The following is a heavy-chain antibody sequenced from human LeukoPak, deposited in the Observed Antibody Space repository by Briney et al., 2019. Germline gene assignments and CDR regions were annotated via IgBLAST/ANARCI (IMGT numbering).Heavy chain of an antibody. Sequence: SVKVSCKASGGTFSSYAISWVRQAPGQGLEWMGGIIPIFGTANYAQKFQGRVTITADESTSTAYMELSSLRSEDTAVYYCARSGGYCSGGSCSLFDYWGQGTLVTVSS. CDR1: GGTFSSYA. CDR3: ARSGGYCSGGSCSLFDY. D-gene: IGHD2-15*01. CDR2: IIPIFGTA. V-gene: IGHV1-69*13. J-gene: IGHJ4*02.